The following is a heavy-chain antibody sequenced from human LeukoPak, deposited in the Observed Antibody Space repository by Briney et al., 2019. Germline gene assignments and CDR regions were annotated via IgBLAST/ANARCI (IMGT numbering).Heavy chain of an antibody. D-gene: IGHD2-2*02. V-gene: IGHV1-69*05. J-gene: IGHJ1*01. CDR3: ARSDCSSTSCYTDRPFQH. CDR1: GGTFSSYA. CDR2: IIPIFGTA. Sequence: GSSVKVSCKASGGTFSSYAISWVRQAPGQGLEWMGGIIPIFGTANYAQKFQGRVTITTDESTSTAYMELSSLRSEDTAVYYCARSDCSSTSCYTDRPFQHWGQGTLVTVSS.